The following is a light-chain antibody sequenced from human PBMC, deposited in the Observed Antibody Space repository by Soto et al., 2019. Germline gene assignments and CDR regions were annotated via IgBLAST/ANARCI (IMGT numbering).Light chain of an antibody. J-gene: IGKJ1*01. CDR3: QQYTPWAT. CDR1: QSVSGA. V-gene: IGKV3-15*01. Sequence: DMVMTQSPATLSVSLGDRATLSCRASQSVSGALAWYQQKPGQAPRLLIYGASTMATGIPARFSGSGSGTEFTLISSRLQSEDFAVYYPQQYTPWATFGQGTKVEI. CDR2: GAS.